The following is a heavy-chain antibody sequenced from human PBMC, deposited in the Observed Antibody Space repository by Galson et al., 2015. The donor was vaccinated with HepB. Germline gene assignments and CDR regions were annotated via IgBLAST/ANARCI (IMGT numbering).Heavy chain of an antibody. J-gene: IGHJ4*02. D-gene: IGHD3-10*01. Sequence: ETLSLTCTVSGGSIGGYYWSWIRQPAGKGLEWIGRIYSSGITNYNPSLKSRVTMSVDTSKNHFSLKLSSVTAADTAVYYCARVGPGVGEFPPPFDYWGQGALVTVSS. CDR2: IYSSGIT. V-gene: IGHV4-4*07. CDR3: ARVGPGVGEFPPPFDY. CDR1: GGSIGGYY.